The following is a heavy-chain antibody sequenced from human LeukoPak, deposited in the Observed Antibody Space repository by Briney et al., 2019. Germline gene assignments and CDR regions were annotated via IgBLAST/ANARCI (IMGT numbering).Heavy chain of an antibody. CDR1: GFIFSNHW. CDR3: ARWATSFDL. Sequence: PGGSLRLSCAASGFIFSNHWMGWVRQAPGKGLEWVANIKQDGSDKYYVDSVTGRFTISRDNAQSSLFLQMSNLTAEDTAVYYCARWATSFDLWGQGALVTVSS. J-gene: IGHJ4*02. CDR2: IKQDGSDK. V-gene: IGHV3-7*01.